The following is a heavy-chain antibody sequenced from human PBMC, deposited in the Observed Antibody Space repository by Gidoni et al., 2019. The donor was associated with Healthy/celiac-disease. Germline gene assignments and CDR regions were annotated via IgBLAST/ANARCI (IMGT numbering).Heavy chain of an antibody. CDR2: ISYDGSNK. CDR3: AKDVTYCGGDCYGGGDYFDY. D-gene: IGHD2-21*01. CDR1: GFTFSSHG. Sequence: QVQLVESGGGVVQPGRSLRLSCVASGFTFSSHGMHWVRQAPGKGLEWVAVISYDGSNKYYADSVKGRFTISRDNSKNTLYLQMNSLRAEDTAVYYCAKDVTYCGGDCYGGGDYFDYWGQGTLVTVSS. V-gene: IGHV3-30*18. J-gene: IGHJ4*02.